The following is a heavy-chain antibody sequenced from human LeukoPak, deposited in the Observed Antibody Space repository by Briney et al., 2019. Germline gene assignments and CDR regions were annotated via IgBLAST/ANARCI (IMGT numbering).Heavy chain of an antibody. D-gene: IGHD5-12*01. Sequence: PGGSLRLSCAASGFTFSSYAMSWVRQAPGKGLEWVSAISGSGGSTYYADSVKGRFTISRDNSKNTLYLQMNSLRAEDTAVYYCAKDLRDIVATITSFDYWGQGTLVTVSS. V-gene: IGHV3-23*01. J-gene: IGHJ4*02. CDR1: GFTFSSYA. CDR3: AKDLRDIVATITSFDY. CDR2: ISGSGGST.